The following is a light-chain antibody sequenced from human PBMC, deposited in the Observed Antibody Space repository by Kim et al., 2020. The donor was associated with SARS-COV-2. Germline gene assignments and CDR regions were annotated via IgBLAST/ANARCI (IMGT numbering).Light chain of an antibody. CDR3: QVWDSSTVV. J-gene: IGLJ2*01. Sequence: VALGQTARITGGGNNIGSKNVHGYQQKPGQAPVLVIYRDNSRPSGFPERFSDSNSVNTATLTISRARAGDEGDYYCQVWDSSTVVFGGGTQLTVL. V-gene: IGLV3-9*01. CDR1: NIGSKN. CDR2: RDN.